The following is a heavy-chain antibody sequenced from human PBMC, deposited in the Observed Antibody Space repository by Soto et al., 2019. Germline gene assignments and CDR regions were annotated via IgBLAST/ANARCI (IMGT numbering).Heavy chain of an antibody. CDR1: GFTFSNYA. CDR2: ISGGGFDT. D-gene: IGHD3-3*01. CDR3: AKEAAGIGVPLFES. V-gene: IGHV3-23*01. J-gene: IGHJ4*02. Sequence: EVQLLESGGGLVQPGGSLRLSCAASGFTFSNYAMRWVRQAPGKGPEWVSGISGGGFDTYYADSVKGRFIISRDNSRNILYLQMSTLGADDAAIYYCAKEAAGIGVPLFESWGQGALVTVSS.